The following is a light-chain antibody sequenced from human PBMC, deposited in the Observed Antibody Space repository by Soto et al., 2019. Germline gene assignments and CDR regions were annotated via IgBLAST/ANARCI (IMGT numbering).Light chain of an antibody. CDR1: QSVLYSSNNKNY. CDR3: QQYYSTPLT. CDR2: WAS. J-gene: IGKJ4*01. V-gene: IGKV4-1*01. Sequence: DIVMTQSPDSLAVSLGERATINCKSSQSVLYSSNNKNYLAWYQQKPGQPPKLLIYWASTRESGVHDRVSGSGSGTDFPHTISSLQSEDVAVYYCQQYYSTPLTFGGGTKVEIK.